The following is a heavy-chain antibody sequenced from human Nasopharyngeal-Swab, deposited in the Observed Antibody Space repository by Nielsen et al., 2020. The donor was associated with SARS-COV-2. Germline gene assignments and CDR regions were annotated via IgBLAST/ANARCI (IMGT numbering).Heavy chain of an antibody. D-gene: IGHD3-9*01. Sequence: WIRQPPGRGLEWIGSIYYSGSTYYTPSLKSRVTISVDTSKNQFSLKLSSVTAADTAVYYCARDRTDYDILTGWSYYGMDVWGQGTTVTVSS. CDR3: ARDRTDYDILTGWSYYGMDV. J-gene: IGHJ6*02. V-gene: IGHV4-39*07. CDR2: IYYSGST.